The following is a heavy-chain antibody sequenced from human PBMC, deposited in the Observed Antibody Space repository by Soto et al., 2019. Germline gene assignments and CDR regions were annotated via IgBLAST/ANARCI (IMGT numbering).Heavy chain of an antibody. Sequence: QMHLQESGSGLVKPSQTLSLTCAVSGGSLSSSAYSWSWIRQPPGKGLEWIGFIYQSGSTYYNPSLTRRVTMSLDRPKNQFSLKLSSVTAADTAVYYCARELLFYDSDGFSWDDAFDIWGQGTMVTVSS. J-gene: IGHJ3*02. CDR2: IYQSGST. D-gene: IGHD3-22*01. CDR1: GGSLSSSAYS. CDR3: ARELLFYDSDGFSWDDAFDI. V-gene: IGHV4-30-2*01.